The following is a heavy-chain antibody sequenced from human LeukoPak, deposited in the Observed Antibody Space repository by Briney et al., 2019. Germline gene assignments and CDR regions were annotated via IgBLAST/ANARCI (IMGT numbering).Heavy chain of an antibody. J-gene: IGHJ4*02. CDR3: AKVVGATTRGYFDY. V-gene: IGHV3-23*01. D-gene: IGHD1-26*01. CDR2: ISGSGGST. Sequence: PGWSLRLSCAASGFTFSSYAMSWVRQAPGKGLEWVSTISGSGGSTYYADSVKGRFTISRDNSKNTLYLQMNSLRAEDTAVYYCAKVVGATTRGYFDYWGQGTLVTVSS. CDR1: GFTFSSYA.